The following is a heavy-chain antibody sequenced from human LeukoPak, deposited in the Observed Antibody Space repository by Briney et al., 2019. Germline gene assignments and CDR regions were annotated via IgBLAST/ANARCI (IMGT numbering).Heavy chain of an antibody. J-gene: IGHJ6*02. CDR1: GYTFTGYY. D-gene: IGHD1-26*01. CDR3: ARGASGSYYYGMDV. Sequence: ASVNVSCKASGYTFTGYYMHWVRQAPGQGLEWMGRINPNSGGTNYAQKFQGRVTMTRDTSISTAYMELSRLRSDDTAVYYCARGASGSYYYGMDVWGQGTTVTVSS. V-gene: IGHV1-2*06. CDR2: INPNSGGT.